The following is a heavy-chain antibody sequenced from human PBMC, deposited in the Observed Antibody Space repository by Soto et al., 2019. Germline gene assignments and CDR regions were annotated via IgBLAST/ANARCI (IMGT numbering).Heavy chain of an antibody. CDR1: GFTFSNYG. Sequence: GGSLRLSCAASGFTFSNYGMHWVRQAPGKGLEWVAFISDDGSNKYYADSMKGRFTMSRDNSKSTLYLQMSSLRVEDTAVYYCTKRRNVLRFLEWSSGMEVWGQGTTVTVSS. CDR3: TKRRNVLRFLEWSSGMEV. D-gene: IGHD3-3*01. V-gene: IGHV3-30*18. J-gene: IGHJ6*02. CDR2: ISDDGSNK.